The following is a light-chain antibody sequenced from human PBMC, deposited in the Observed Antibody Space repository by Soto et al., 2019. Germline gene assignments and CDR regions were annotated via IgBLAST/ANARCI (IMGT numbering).Light chain of an antibody. CDR1: SSDVGGYNY. V-gene: IGLV2-14*01. CDR3: SSYTSSSIDYV. Sequence: QSALTQPASVSGSPGQSITISCTGTSSDVGGYNYVSWYQQHPGKAPKLMIYEVSGRPSGVSNRFSGSKSGNTASLTISGLQAEDEADYYCSSYTSSSIDYVFGTGTKLTVL. J-gene: IGLJ1*01. CDR2: EVS.